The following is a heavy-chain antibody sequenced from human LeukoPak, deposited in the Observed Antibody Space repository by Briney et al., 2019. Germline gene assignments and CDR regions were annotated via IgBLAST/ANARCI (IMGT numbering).Heavy chain of an antibody. CDR1: GFTFSSYS. CDR2: IGTDSSTI. J-gene: IGHJ5*02. Sequence: GGSLRPSCAASGFTFSSYSMNWVRQAPGKGLEWLSYIGTDSSTIYYAESVKGRFTISRDNAKNSLYLQMNSLRAEDTAVYYCARGPPLFDPWGQGTLVTVSS. V-gene: IGHV3-48*01. CDR3: ARGPPLFDP.